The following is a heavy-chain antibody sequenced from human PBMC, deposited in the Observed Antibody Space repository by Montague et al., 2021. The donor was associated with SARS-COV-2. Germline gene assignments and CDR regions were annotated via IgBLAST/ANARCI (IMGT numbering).Heavy chain of an antibody. D-gene: IGHD2-15*01. CDR1: GGSFSGYY. Sequence: SETLSLTCAVLGGSFSGYYWNWIRQRPGKGPEWIGEINHGGSTNYNPSLKNRLTISADTSKNQFSLKLTSVAATDTAVYYCARLRDGVVPSPILGIGPYFTYYYMDVWGKGTTVTVS. J-gene: IGHJ6*03. CDR2: INHGGST. CDR3: ARLRDGVVPSPILGIGPYFTYYYMDV. V-gene: IGHV4-34*01.